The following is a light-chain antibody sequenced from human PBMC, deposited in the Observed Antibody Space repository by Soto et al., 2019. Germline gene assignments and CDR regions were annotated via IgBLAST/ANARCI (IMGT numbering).Light chain of an antibody. J-gene: IGKJ2*01. CDR2: DAS. Sequence: EIVLTQSPATLSLSPGERATLSCRASQSVSSYLAWYQQKPGQAPRLPIYDASNRATGIPARFSGSGSGTDFTLTISSLEPDDFAVYYCQQRSNWPPMYTFGQGTKLEIK. V-gene: IGKV3-11*01. CDR1: QSVSSY. CDR3: QQRSNWPPMYT.